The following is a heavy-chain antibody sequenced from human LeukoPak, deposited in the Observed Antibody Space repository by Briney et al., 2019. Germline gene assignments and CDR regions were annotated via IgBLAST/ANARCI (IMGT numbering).Heavy chain of an antibody. CDR1: GFTFSSYS. CDR2: ISSSSSYI. J-gene: IGHJ3*02. Sequence: GGSLRLSCAASGFTFSSYSMNWVRQAPGKGLEWVSSISSSSSYIYYADSVKGRFTISRDNAKNPLYLQMNSLRAEDTAVYYCAREREELLRAAFDIWGQGTMVTVSS. V-gene: IGHV3-21*01. D-gene: IGHD2-15*01. CDR3: AREREELLRAAFDI.